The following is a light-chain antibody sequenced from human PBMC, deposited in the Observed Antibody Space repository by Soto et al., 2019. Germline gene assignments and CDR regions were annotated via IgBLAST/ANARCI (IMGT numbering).Light chain of an antibody. CDR2: GAS. CDR1: QSVSSN. V-gene: IGKV3-15*01. CDR3: QQYNNWPPWT. J-gene: IGKJ1*01. Sequence: EIVMTQSPATLSVSPGERATLSCRASQSVSSNLAWYQQKPGQAPRLLIYGASTRATGIQARFSGSGSGTEFTLTLSSRQSEDFAVYYCQQYNNWPPWTFGQGTKVDIK.